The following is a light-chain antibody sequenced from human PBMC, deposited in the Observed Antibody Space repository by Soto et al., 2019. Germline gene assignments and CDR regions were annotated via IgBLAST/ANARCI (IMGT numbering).Light chain of an antibody. V-gene: IGKV3-15*01. CDR1: QSVSSSY. CDR2: GAS. J-gene: IGKJ5*01. Sequence: EIVLTQSPGTLSLSQGERATLSCRASQSVSSSYLAWYQQKPGQAPRLLIYGASTRATGIPARFSGSGSGTEFTLTISSLQSEDFEIYYCQQYNNWPITFGQGTRLEIK. CDR3: QQYNNWPIT.